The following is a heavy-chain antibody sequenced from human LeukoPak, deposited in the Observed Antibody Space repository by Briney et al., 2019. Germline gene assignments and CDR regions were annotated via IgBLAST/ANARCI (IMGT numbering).Heavy chain of an antibody. D-gene: IGHD3/OR15-3a*01. CDR1: GGSISSGGYS. Sequence: SETLSLTCAVSGGSISSGGYSWSWIRQPPGKAMEFIAYIYYTGNTYFNPSLKSRVTISVDTSKNQFSLKLSSVTAADTAVYYCARQTGSGLFILPGGQGTLVTVSS. CDR3: ARQTGSGLFILP. V-gene: IGHV4-30-4*07. J-gene: IGHJ4*02. CDR2: IYYTGNT.